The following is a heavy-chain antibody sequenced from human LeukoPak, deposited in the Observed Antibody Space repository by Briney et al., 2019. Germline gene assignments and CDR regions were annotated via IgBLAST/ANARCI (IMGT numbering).Heavy chain of an antibody. J-gene: IGHJ4*02. CDR2: ISAYNGYT. CDR1: GYTFTSYG. Sequence: ASVKVSCKASGYTFTSYGISWVRQAPGQRLEWMGWISAYNGYTHYAQMLQGRVTMTTDTSTTTAYMELRSLGSDDTAVYYCARDGHRMYYYGSSDYRFDYWGQGTLVTVFS. V-gene: IGHV1-18*01. CDR3: ARDGHRMYYYGSSDYRFDY. D-gene: IGHD3-22*01.